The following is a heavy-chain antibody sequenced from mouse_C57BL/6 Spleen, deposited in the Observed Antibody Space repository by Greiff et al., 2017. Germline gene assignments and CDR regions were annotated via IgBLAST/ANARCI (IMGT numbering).Heavy chain of an antibody. CDR2: ISDGGSYT. Sequence: DVMLVESGGGLVKPGGSLKLSCAASGFTFSSYAMSWVRQTPEKRLEWVATISDGGSYTYYPDNVKGRFTISRDNAKNNLYLQMSHLKSEDTAMYYCAREGGMDWYFDVWGTGTTVTVSS. V-gene: IGHV5-4*01. D-gene: IGHD1-1*02. CDR1: GFTFSSYA. J-gene: IGHJ1*03. CDR3: AREGGMDWYFDV.